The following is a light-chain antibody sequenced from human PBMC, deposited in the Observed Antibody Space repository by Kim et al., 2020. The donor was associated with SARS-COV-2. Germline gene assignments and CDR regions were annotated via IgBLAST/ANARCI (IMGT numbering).Light chain of an antibody. CDR2: KDS. J-gene: IGLJ3*02. CDR3: YSAADNNWV. Sequence: SYELTQPSSVSVSPGQTARITCSGDVLAKKYARWFQQKPGQAPVLVIYKDSERPSGIPERFSGSSSGTTVTLTISGAQVEDEADYYCYSAADNNWVFGGGPQLPVL. V-gene: IGLV3-27*01. CDR1: VLAKKY.